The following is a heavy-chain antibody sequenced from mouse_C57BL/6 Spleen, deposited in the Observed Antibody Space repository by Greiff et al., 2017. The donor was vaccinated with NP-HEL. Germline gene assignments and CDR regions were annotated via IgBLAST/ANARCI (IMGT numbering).Heavy chain of an antibody. J-gene: IGHJ3*01. V-gene: IGHV14-4*01. Sequence: EVQLQQSGAELVRPGASVKLSCTASGFNIKDDYMHWVKQRPEQGLEWIGWIDPENGDTEYASKFQGKATITADTSSNTAYLQLSSLTSEDTAVYYCTTLHSPLAYWGQGTLVTVSA. CDR2: IDPENGDT. D-gene: IGHD1-2*01. CDR1: GFNIKDDY. CDR3: TTLHSPLAY.